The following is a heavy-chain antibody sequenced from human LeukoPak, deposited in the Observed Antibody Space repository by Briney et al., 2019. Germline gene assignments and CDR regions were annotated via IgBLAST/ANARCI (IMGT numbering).Heavy chain of an antibody. CDR1: GYTFTGYY. Sequence: GASVKVSCKASGYTFTGYYMHWVRQAPGQGLEWLGWISAYNGKTHYPEKLQGRVTMTTDTSTSTAYMELRSLRSDDTAIYYCARDTVMILGSFYYGKDVWGQGTTVTVSS. CDR3: ARDTVMILGSFYYGKDV. D-gene: IGHD2/OR15-2a*01. CDR2: ISAYNGKT. V-gene: IGHV1-18*04. J-gene: IGHJ6*02.